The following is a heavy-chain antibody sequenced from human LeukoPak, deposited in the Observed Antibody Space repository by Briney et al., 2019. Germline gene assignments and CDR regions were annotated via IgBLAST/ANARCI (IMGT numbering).Heavy chain of an antibody. Sequence: PSETLSLTCTVSGGSISTSTYYWGWIRQPPGKGLEWIGSISYSGSTYNNPSLKSRVTISVDTSKNRFSLKLSSVTAPDTAVYYCARRVYSGSYNWYFDLWGRGTLVTVSS. V-gene: IGHV4-39*01. CDR3: ARRVYSGSYNWYFDL. CDR2: ISYSGST. CDR1: GGSISTSTYY. D-gene: IGHD1-26*01. J-gene: IGHJ2*01.